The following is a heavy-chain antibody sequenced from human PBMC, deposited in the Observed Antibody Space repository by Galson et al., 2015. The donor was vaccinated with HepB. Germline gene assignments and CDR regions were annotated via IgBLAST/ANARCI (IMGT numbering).Heavy chain of an antibody. V-gene: IGHV3-49*03. J-gene: IGHJ4*02. CDR1: GFRFGDYS. Sequence: SLRLSCAGSGFRFGDYSINWLRQVPGKGLDWVGVIKSKVYDETTEYAASVEGRFTISRDDSKSIASLQMTGLKSEDPAVYYCVRGYTDSFWGGPMILDFWGRGTLVAVS. CDR2: IKSKVYDETT. D-gene: IGHD5-24*01. CDR3: VRGYTDSFWGGPMILDF.